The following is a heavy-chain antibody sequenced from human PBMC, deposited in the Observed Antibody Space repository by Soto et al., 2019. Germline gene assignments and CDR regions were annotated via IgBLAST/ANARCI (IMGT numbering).Heavy chain of an antibody. CDR2: MNAKSGDT. V-gene: IGHV1-8*01. CDR3: ARGNPFNYAGFDV. CDR1: GYTFSDFD. Sequence: GASVKVSCKASGYTFSDFDINWLRQASGQGPEWMGWMNAKSGDTFFAQRFQGKFNMTWDTSLSTAYMEVGSLTSDDTAMYYCARGNPFNYAGFDVWGQGTTVTVAS. J-gene: IGHJ6*02. D-gene: IGHD3-16*01.